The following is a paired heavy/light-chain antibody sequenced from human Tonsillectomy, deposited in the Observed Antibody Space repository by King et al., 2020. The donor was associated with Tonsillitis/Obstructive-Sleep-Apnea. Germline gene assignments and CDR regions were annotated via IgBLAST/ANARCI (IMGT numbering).Light chain of an antibody. CDR1: KLGDKY. Sequence: SYELTQPPSVSVSPGQTASITCSGDKLGDKYACWYQQKPGQSPVLVIYQNSKRPSGIPERFSGSNSGNTATLTISGTQAMDEADYYCQAWDSSTYVFGTGTKVTVL. CDR2: QNS. CDR3: QAWDSSTYV. V-gene: IGLV3-1*01. J-gene: IGLJ1*01.
Heavy chain of an antibody. Sequence: QVQLAESGGGVVEPGRSLRLSCAASGFTFSSYGMHWVRQAPGKGLEWVAVIWYDGSNKYYADSVKGRFTISRDTSRNTLYLQMNSLRAEDTAVYYCGSFLEGSYYYMDVWGKGTTVTVSS. J-gene: IGHJ6*03. CDR1: GFTFSSYG. CDR3: GSFLEGSYYYMDV. D-gene: IGHD3-3*01. V-gene: IGHV3-33*01. CDR2: IWYDGSNK.